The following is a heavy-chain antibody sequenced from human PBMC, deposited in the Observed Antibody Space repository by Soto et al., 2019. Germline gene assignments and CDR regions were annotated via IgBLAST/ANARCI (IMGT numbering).Heavy chain of an antibody. CDR1: GLSLSNARMG. J-gene: IGHJ5*02. V-gene: IGHV2-26*01. CDR3: ARFRGWLFTNWLDP. CDR2: IFSNDEK. D-gene: IGHD3-22*01. Sequence: FGPTLVNPTETLTLTCTVSGLSLSNARMGVSWIRQPPGKALEWLAHIFSNDEKSYSTSLKSRLTISKDTSKSQVVLTMTNMDPVDTATYYCARFRGWLFTNWLDPWGQGTLVTVSS.